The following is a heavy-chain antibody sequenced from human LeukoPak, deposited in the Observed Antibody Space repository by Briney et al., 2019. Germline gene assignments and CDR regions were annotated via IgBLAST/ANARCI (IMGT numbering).Heavy chain of an antibody. V-gene: IGHV4-38-2*02. CDR3: ARALWFGDPGHYYYMDV. CDR2: IYHSGSN. CDR1: GYSISSGYY. J-gene: IGHJ6*03. D-gene: IGHD3-10*01. Sequence: SETLSLTCTVSGYSISSGYYWGWIRQPPGKGLEWIGSIYHSGSNYYNPSLKSRVTISVDTSKNQFSLKLSSVTAADTAVYYCARALWFGDPGHYYYMDVWGKGTTVTVSS.